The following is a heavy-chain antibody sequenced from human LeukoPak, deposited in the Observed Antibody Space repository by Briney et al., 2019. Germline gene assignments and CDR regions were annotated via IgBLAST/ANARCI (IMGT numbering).Heavy chain of an antibody. J-gene: IGHJ4*02. CDR1: GFTFSTYA. D-gene: IGHD2-21*02. CDR2: ISYDGFNK. CDR3: TRSVVTTADFDY. V-gene: IGHV3-30-3*01. Sequence: GGSLRLSCAASGFTFSTYAMHWVRQAPGKGLEWVAVISYDGFNKYYEDSVKGRFTISRDNSKSTLYLHLNIPRPEDTAVYYCTRSVVTTADFDYWGQGTLVTVSS.